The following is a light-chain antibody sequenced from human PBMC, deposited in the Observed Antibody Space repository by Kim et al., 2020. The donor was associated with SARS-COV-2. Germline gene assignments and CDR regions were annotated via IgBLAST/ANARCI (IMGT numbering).Light chain of an antibody. CDR3: QHYNNWPS. CDR1: QSVSNN. CDR2: GAS. Sequence: SVSPGETATLSCRASQSVSNNLAWYQQKPGQPPRLLIYGASTRATGIPARFSGGGSGTEFTLTISSLQSEDFAVYYCQHYNNWPSFGQGTRLEIK. J-gene: IGKJ5*01. V-gene: IGKV3-15*01.